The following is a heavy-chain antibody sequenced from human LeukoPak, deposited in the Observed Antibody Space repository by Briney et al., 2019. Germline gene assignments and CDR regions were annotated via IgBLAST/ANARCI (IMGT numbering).Heavy chain of an antibody. J-gene: IGHJ4*02. Sequence: GGTVRLLCAASGFTFSSHWMSWVRQASGKGMEWVANIKQDESEKYYVESVKGRFTISRDNAKNSLYLQMNSFRAEDTAVYYCARVKSEGPTKLVCLGQGNLVTVSS. CDR2: IKQDESEK. V-gene: IGHV3-7*01. CDR3: ARVKSEGPTKLVC. CDR1: GFTFSSHW. D-gene: IGHD1-1*01.